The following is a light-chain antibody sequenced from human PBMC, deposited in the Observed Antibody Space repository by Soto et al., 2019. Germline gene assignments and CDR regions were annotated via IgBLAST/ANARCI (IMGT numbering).Light chain of an antibody. CDR3: HQYGSGPRT. V-gene: IGKV3-15*01. CDR2: GAS. J-gene: IGKJ1*01. Sequence: EILMTQSPATLSVSAGERATLSCGAGRNVGGKLAWYMQKPGQSPKLLISGASTRAADFPARFSGSGSGTEFTLAISRLEPEDFEVYYCHQYGSGPRTFGQGTKVDI. CDR1: RNVGGK.